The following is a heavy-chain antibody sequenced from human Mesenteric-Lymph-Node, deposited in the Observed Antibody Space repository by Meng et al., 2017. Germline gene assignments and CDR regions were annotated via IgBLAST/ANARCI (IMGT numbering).Heavy chain of an antibody. V-gene: IGHV4-34*01. CDR1: GGSFSGYY. D-gene: IGHD3-10*01. Sequence: QVPLQQWGAGPLKPSETLSLTCAVYGGSFSGYYWSWIRQPPGKGLEWIGEIYHSGGTNYNPSLRGRVTISLDKSKNQFSLTLRSVTAADTAVYYCARASYGSGSPLGESWFDPWGQGTLVTVSS. J-gene: IGHJ5*02. CDR2: IYHSGGT. CDR3: ARASYGSGSPLGESWFDP.